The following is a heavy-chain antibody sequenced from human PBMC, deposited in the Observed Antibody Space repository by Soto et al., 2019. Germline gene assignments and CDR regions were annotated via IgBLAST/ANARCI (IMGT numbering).Heavy chain of an antibody. D-gene: IGHD6-13*01. Sequence: SSVKASCKASGYSFTDYYMHWVRQAPGQGLEWMGIINPSGDYTAYSQKFQGRVTMTRDTSTRTVYMEVSSLRSEDTAVYYCARDKIIAVAGTKDFDGMGVWGQGTTIIVSS. CDR2: INPSGDYT. CDR3: ARDKIIAVAGTKDFDGMGV. V-gene: IGHV1-46*01. J-gene: IGHJ6*02. CDR1: GYSFTDYY.